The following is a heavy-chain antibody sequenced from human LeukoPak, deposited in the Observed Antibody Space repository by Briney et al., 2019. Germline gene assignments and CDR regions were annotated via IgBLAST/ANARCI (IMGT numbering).Heavy chain of an antibody. CDR1: GFRFSSHG. V-gene: IGHV3-23*01. Sequence: PGRSLRLSCAASGFRFSSHGMSWVRQAPGKGLEWVSGIIGGAGSTYYADSVKGRFTISGDNSKNTLFLQMNSLRAEDTAVYYCAHGAMYQLDYWGQGTLVTVSS. D-gene: IGHD2-2*01. CDR2: IIGGAGST. CDR3: AHGAMYQLDY. J-gene: IGHJ4*02.